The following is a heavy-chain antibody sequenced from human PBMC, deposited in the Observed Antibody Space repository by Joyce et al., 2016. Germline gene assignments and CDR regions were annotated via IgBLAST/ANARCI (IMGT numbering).Heavy chain of an antibody. CDR3: AKDIGTPYGMDV. D-gene: IGHD1-26*01. CDR1: GLTFSSSG. Sequence: QEQLVESGGGLVQPGRSLRLSCAASGLTFSSSGRHGVRQAPGKELEWVGVISHDGRKKYYVDSVEGRFTISRDNSKNTLFLQMNSLRPEDTAVYYCAKDIGTPYGMDVWGQGTTVTVSS. V-gene: IGHV3-30*18. CDR2: ISHDGRKK. J-gene: IGHJ6*02.